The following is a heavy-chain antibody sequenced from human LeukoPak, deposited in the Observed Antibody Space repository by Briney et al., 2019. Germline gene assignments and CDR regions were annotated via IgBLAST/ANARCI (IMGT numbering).Heavy chain of an antibody. CDR1: GGSFSGYY. CDR3: ARDHGYGTDNWFDP. J-gene: IGHJ5*02. CDR2: INHSGST. V-gene: IGHV4-34*01. D-gene: IGHD5-18*01. Sequence: PSETLSLTCAVYGGSFSGYYWSWIRQPPGKGLEWIGEINHSGSTNYNPSLKSRDTISVDTSKNQFSLKLSSVTAADTAVYYCARDHGYGTDNWFDPWGQGTLVTVSS.